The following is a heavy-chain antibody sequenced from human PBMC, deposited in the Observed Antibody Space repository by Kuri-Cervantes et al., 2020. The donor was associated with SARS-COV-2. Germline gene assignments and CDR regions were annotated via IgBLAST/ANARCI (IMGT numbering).Heavy chain of an antibody. CDR3: ARELGGGSV. D-gene: IGHD2-15*01. V-gene: IGHV3-21*01. Sequence: GESLKISCAASGFTFSSYWMSWVRQAPGKGLEWVSSISSSSSYIYYADSVKGRFTISRDNAKNSLYLQMNSLRAEDTAVYYCARELGGGSVWGQETLVTVSS. J-gene: IGHJ4*02. CDR2: ISSSSSYI. CDR1: GFTFSSYW.